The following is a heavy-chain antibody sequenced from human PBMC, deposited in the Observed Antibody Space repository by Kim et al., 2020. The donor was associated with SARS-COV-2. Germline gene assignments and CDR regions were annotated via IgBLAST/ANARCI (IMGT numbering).Heavy chain of an antibody. CDR3: ASGIRVAAAGRIWGAFDI. Sequence: GGSLRLSCAASGFTFSSYAMHWVRQAPGKGLEWVAVISYDGSNKYYADSVKGRFTISRDNSKNTLYLQMNSLRAEDTAVYYCASGIRVAAAGRIWGAFDIWGQGTMVTVSS. CDR1: GFTFSSYA. V-gene: IGHV3-30*04. CDR2: ISYDGSNK. D-gene: IGHD6-13*01. J-gene: IGHJ3*02.